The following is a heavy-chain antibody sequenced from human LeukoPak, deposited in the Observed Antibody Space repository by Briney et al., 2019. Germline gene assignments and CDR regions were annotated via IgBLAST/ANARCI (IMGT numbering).Heavy chain of an antibody. D-gene: IGHD2-2*01. Sequence: PSETLSLTCAISGGSISSGTHYWNWIRQHPGQGLEWIGHIYNTGSAYYNPSLMSRVSISIDTSENQFSLKLSSVTAADTAVYYCASTHCASPSCYSYYYSGLDVWGQGTTVIVSS. CDR2: IYNTGSA. J-gene: IGHJ6*02. CDR3: ASTHCASPSCYSYYYSGLDV. CDR1: GGSISSGTHY. V-gene: IGHV4-31*11.